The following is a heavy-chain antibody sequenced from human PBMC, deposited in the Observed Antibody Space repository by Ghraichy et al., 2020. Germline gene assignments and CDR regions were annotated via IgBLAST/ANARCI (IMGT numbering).Heavy chain of an antibody. V-gene: IGHV4-61*01. Sequence: SQTLSLTCTVSGGSVSSGSYYWSWIRQPPGKGLEWIGYIYYSGSTNYNPSLKSRVTISVDTSKNQFSLKLSSVTAADTAVYYCARAPNSGSYKWNWYFDLWGRGTLVTVSS. J-gene: IGHJ2*01. D-gene: IGHD1-26*01. CDR2: IYYSGST. CDR3: ARAPNSGSYKWNWYFDL. CDR1: GGSVSSGSYY.